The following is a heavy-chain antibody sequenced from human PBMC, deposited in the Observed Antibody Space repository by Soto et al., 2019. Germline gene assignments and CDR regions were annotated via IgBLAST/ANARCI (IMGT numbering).Heavy chain of an antibody. J-gene: IGHJ6*02. CDR2: INPNSGGT. CDR1: GYTFTGYY. Sequence: ASVKVSCKASGYTFTGYYMHWVRQAPGQGLEWMGWINPNSGGTNYAQKFQGWVTMTRDTSISTAYMELSRLRSDDTAVYYCARAGVVVPAAIDYYYYGMDVWGQGTTVTSP. D-gene: IGHD2-2*01. CDR3: ARAGVVVPAAIDYYYYGMDV. V-gene: IGHV1-2*04.